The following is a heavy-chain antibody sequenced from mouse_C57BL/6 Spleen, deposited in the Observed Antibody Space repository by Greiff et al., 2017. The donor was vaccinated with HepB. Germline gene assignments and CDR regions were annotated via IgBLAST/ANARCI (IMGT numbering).Heavy chain of an antibody. CDR3: ANYDDGDYFDY. CDR1: GYSITSGYY. Sequence: EVKLQESGPGLVKPSQSLSLTCSVTGYSITSGYYWNWIRQFPGNKLEWMGYISYDGSNNYNPSLKNRISITRDTSQNQFFLKLNSVTTEDTATYYCANYDDGDYFDYWGQGTTLTVSS. D-gene: IGHD2-4*01. CDR2: ISYDGSN. V-gene: IGHV3-6*01. J-gene: IGHJ2*01.